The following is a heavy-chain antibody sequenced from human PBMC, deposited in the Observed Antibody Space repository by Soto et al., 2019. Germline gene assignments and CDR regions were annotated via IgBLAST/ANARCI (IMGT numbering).Heavy chain of an antibody. J-gene: IGHJ4*02. CDR3: ARDGRYSGSHGGYYFDS. Sequence: QVQLVQSGAEVKKPGASVKVSCKASGYTFTSYGISWVRQAPGQGLEWMGWISAYNGNTNYAQKIQGRVTMTTGTSTSTADMELRSLRSDATAVYYCARDGRYSGSHGGYYFDSWAQGTLVTVSS. CDR1: GYTFTSYG. V-gene: IGHV1-18*01. D-gene: IGHD1-26*01. CDR2: ISAYNGNT.